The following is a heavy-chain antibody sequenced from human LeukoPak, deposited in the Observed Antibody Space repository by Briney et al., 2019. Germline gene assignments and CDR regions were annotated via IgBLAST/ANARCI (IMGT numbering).Heavy chain of an antibody. V-gene: IGHV1-2*06. CDR1: GYTFTGYY. CDR3: ARERLRQSGMDV. CDR2: INPNSGGT. D-gene: IGHD4-17*01. Sequence: ASVKVSCKASGYTFTGYYMHWVRQAPGQGLEWMGRINPNSGGTNYAQKFQGRVTMTRDTSISTAYMELSRLRSDDTAVYYCARERLRQSGMDVWGQGTTVTVSS. J-gene: IGHJ6*02.